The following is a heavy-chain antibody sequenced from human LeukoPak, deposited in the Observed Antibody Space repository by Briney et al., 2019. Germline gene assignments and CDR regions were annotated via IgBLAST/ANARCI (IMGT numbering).Heavy chain of an antibody. D-gene: IGHD5-18*01. CDR1: GFTFSSYA. J-gene: IGHJ4*02. Sequence: PGGSLRLSCAASGFTFSSYAMSWVRQAPGKGLEWVSAISGSGGSTYYADSVKDRFTISRDNSKNTLYLQMNSLRAEDTAVYYCAKRVAASSGANDYWGQGTLVTVSS. V-gene: IGHV3-23*01. CDR2: ISGSGGST. CDR3: AKRVAASSGANDY.